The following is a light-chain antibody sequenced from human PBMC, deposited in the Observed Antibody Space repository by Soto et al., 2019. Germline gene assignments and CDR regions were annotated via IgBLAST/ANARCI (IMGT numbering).Light chain of an antibody. CDR1: QSVTSN. Sequence: EIVLTQSPVTLSLSPGEVATLSCWASQSVTSNLAWYQQKRGQAPRLLIYAASTRATGVPARFSGSGSGTEFTLTISSLQSEDFAVYYCQQYNNWPPITFGQGTRLEIK. CDR2: AAS. V-gene: IGKV3D-15*01. J-gene: IGKJ5*01. CDR3: QQYNNWPPIT.